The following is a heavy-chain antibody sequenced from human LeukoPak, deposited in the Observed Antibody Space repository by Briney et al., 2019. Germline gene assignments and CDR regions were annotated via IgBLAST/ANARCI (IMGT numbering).Heavy chain of an antibody. D-gene: IGHD3-9*01. CDR2: IIPIFGTA. V-gene: IGHV1-69*05. Sequence: ASVKVSCKASGGTFSSYAISWVRQAPGQGLEWMGGIIPIFGTANYAQKFQGRVTITTDESTSTAYMELSSLRSEDTAVYYCARETGVLRYFDWLGGYCYYYYMDVWGKGTTVTVSS. CDR1: GGTFSSYA. J-gene: IGHJ6*03. CDR3: ARETGVLRYFDWLGGYCYYYYMDV.